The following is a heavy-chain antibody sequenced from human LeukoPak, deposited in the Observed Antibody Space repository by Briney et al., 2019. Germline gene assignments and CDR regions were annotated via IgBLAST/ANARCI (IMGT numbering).Heavy chain of an antibody. CDR2: TYYRSKWYD. J-gene: IGHJ5*02. V-gene: IGHV6-1*01. CDR1: GDSVSSNSAA. D-gene: IGHD3-10*01. CDR3: ARSDVLLWFGELGEFDP. Sequence: SQTLSLTCAISGDSVSSNSAAWNWIRQSPSRGLEWLGRTYYRSKWYDDYAVFVKSRITINPDTSKNQFSLQLNSVTPEDTAVYYCARSDVLLWFGELGEFDPWGQGTLVTVSS.